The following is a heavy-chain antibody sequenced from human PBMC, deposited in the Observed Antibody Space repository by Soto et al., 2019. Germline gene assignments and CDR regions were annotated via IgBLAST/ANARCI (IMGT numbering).Heavy chain of an antibody. Sequence: QLQLQESGPGLVKPSETLSLTCTVSGGSISSSSYYWGWIRQPPGKGLEWIGSIYYSGSTYYNPSLKSRVTISVDTSKNQFSLKLSSVTAADTAVYYCARRTRRRGGIGIFDYWGQGTLVTVSS. CDR3: ARRTRRRGGIGIFDY. V-gene: IGHV4-39*01. CDR1: GGSISSSSYY. D-gene: IGHD2-15*01. J-gene: IGHJ4*02. CDR2: IYYSGST.